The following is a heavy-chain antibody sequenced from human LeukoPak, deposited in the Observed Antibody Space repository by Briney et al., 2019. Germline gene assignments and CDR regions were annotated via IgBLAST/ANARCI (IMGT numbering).Heavy chain of an antibody. V-gene: IGHV1-2*02. D-gene: IGHD2-2*01. Sequence: GASVKVSCKASGYTFTDYYMHGVRQAPGQGFEWMGWINPNDGDTNYAQKFQGRVTMTRDTSIGTAHMEVSRLRSDDTAVYYCARANFLYCSSSTCLFDYWGQGTLVTVSS. CDR2: INPNDGDT. CDR3: ARANFLYCSSSTCLFDY. CDR1: GYTFTDYY. J-gene: IGHJ4*02.